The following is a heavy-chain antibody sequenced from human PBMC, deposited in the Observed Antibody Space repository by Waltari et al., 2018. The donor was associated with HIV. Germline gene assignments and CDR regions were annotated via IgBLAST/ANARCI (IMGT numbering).Heavy chain of an antibody. CDR1: GFTFYTSA. CDR3: AKRQQLVRTGWFDP. J-gene: IGHJ5*02. D-gene: IGHD6-6*01. Sequence: EVQLLESGGGLVQPGGSLRLSCAASGFTFYTSAMSWVRQAPGKGLEWVSAISGSGGSTYYADSVKGRFTISRDNSKNTLYLQMNSLRAEDTAVYYCAKRQQLVRTGWFDPWGQGTLVTVSS. V-gene: IGHV3-23*01. CDR2: ISGSGGST.